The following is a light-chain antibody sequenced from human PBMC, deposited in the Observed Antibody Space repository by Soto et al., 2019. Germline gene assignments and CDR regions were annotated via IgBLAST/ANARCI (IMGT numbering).Light chain of an antibody. CDR3: QQRDSWPIT. Sequence: EIVLTQSPASLSLSPGERATLSCRATQSVDSYLVWYQQRPGQAPRLLIFGPSNRATGIPARFSGSGSGTDFTLTISGLEPEDFAVYYCQQRDSWPITFGQVTLLEVK. V-gene: IGKV3-11*01. J-gene: IGKJ5*01. CDR2: GPS. CDR1: QSVDSY.